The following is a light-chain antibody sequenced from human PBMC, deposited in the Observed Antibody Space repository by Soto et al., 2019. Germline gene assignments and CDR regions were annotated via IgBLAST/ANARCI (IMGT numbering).Light chain of an antibody. Sequence: ILLTQPPDTLSLSPGESATLSCRASQSIPNNNLAWYQQKPGQAPRLLFYGAFNRASGIPDRFSGSGSGTDFTLTISRVEPVDFAVYSCQQYHPSPWTFGQGTKVDIK. CDR3: QQYHPSPWT. V-gene: IGKV3-20*01. CDR2: GAF. CDR1: QSIPNNN. J-gene: IGKJ1*01.